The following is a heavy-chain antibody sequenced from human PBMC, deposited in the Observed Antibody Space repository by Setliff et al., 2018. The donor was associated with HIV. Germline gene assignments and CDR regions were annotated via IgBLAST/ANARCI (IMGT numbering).Heavy chain of an antibody. CDR1: DGSISSSNW. J-gene: IGHJ4*02. Sequence: SETLSLTCAVSDGSISSSNWWSWVRQPPGKGLEWIGEIYHTQNTNYSPSLKSRVTISVDKSKNQFSLKLTSVTAADTAVYYCATFPTTVTALGSNYWGQGTLVTVSS. CDR2: IYHTQNT. D-gene: IGHD2-21*02. V-gene: IGHV4-4*02. CDR3: ATFPTTVTALGSNY.